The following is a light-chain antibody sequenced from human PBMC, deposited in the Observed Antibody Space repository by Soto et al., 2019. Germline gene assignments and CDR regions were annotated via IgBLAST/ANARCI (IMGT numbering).Light chain of an antibody. V-gene: IGKV3-15*01. CDR3: QRYNNWPFT. CDR1: QSVGVN. CDR2: GTS. J-gene: IGKJ3*01. Sequence: MTQFPATLSVSPGVRATLSCRTSQSVGVNLAWYQQKPGHSPRLLIYGTSIRATGIPARFSGSGSGTEFTLTISTLQSEDFAVYYCQRYNNWPFTFGPGTKVDVK.